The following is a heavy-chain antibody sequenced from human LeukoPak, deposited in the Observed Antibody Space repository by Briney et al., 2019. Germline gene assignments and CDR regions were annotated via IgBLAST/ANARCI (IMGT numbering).Heavy chain of an antibody. Sequence: GGSLRLSCAASGFFFRNYAMHWVRQTPGKGLEWVSGISGDGDSTFYADSVKGRFTISRDSSKNTVHLQMNILRAEDTAIYYCTKDRRQHYYASGSYLNWFDPWGQGPLVTVSS. CDR1: GFFFRNYA. D-gene: IGHD3-10*01. CDR3: TKDRRQHYYASGSYLNWFDP. V-gene: IGHV3-23*01. J-gene: IGHJ5*02. CDR2: ISGDGDST.